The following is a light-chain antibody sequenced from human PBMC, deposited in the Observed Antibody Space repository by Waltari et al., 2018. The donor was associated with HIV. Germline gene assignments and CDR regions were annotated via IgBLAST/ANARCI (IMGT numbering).Light chain of an antibody. CDR3: GSWDGSLSGGV. CDR1: RSNLGDYF. CDR2: DNN. V-gene: IGLV1-51*01. J-gene: IGLJ2*01. Sequence: QSVLTQPPSVSAAPGQKGTISCSGSRSNLGDYFVFLCQQVPGRAPKLLIYDNNKRPSGIPDRFSGSKSGTSATLDITGLQTGDEADYYCGSWDGSLSGGVFGGGTKLTVL.